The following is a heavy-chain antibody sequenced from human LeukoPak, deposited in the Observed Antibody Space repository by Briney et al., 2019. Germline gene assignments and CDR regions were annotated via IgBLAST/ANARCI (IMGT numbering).Heavy chain of an antibody. V-gene: IGHV3-30*03. J-gene: IGHJ4*02. CDR1: GFTFSSYG. D-gene: IGHD1-7*01. CDR2: ISYDGSNK. Sequence: GGSLGLSCAASGFTFSSYGMHWVRQAPGKGLEWVAVISYDGSNKYYADSVKGRFTISRDNSKNTLYLQMNSLRAEDTAVYYCARVGPITGTTYFDYWGQGTLVTVSS. CDR3: ARVGPITGTTYFDY.